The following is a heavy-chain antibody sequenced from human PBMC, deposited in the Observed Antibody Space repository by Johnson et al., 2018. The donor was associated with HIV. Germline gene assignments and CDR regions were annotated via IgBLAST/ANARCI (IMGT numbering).Heavy chain of an antibody. V-gene: IGHV3-30*04. J-gene: IGHJ3*02. D-gene: IGHD2-15*01. CDR3: AAPDIVVVVALEGDAFDI. CDR2: IRYDGSNK. CDR1: GFTFSSYA. Sequence: VQLVESGGGVVQPGRSLRLSCAASGFTFSSYAMHWVRQAPGKGLEWVAVIRYDGSNKYYADSVKGRFTISRDNSKNTLYLQMNSLRAEDTAVYYCAAPDIVVVVALEGDAFDIWGQGTMVTVSS.